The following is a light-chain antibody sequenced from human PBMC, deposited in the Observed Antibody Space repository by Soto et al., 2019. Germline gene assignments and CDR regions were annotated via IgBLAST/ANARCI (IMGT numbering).Light chain of an antibody. CDR2: GVS. V-gene: IGLV2-14*01. Sequence: QSALTHPASVSGSPGQSITISCTGTSSDVGGYNYVSWYQHHPGKAPKLILFGVSDRPSGVSLRFSGSKSGNTASLTISGLQAEYAAEYYCCSYTSFSTVVFGGGTKLTVL. J-gene: IGLJ2*01. CDR1: SSDVGGYNY. CDR3: CSYTSFSTVV.